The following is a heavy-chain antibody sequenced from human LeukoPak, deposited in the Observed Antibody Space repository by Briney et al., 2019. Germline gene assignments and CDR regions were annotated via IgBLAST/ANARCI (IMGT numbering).Heavy chain of an antibody. V-gene: IGHV4-4*09. CDR1: GVSISSYY. CDR2: ISTSGST. D-gene: IGHD6-19*01. CDR3: ARHEEGSGWYRSYIDL. Sequence: SETLSLTCTVSGVSISSYYCSWIRQPPGKGLEWIGYISTSGSTDYSPSLKSRVTISVDTSKNQFSLNLSSVTAADTAVYYCARHEEGSGWYRSYIDLWGRGTLSLSPQ. J-gene: IGHJ2*01.